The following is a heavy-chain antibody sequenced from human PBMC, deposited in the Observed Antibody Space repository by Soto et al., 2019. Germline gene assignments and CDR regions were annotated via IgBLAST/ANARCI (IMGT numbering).Heavy chain of an antibody. D-gene: IGHD3-22*01. CDR2: MYYSGSF. V-gene: IGHV4-59*01. Sequence: QVHLQESGPGLVKPSETLSLTCSVSGDSISSGYWTWIRQPPGRGLEWIGYMYYSGSFNYNPSLESRVIISVDTSKNQFSLRLSSVTAADTAVYYCARAYYDTGGFGLDPWGQGALVTVSS. CDR3: ARAYYDTGGFGLDP. J-gene: IGHJ5*02. CDR1: GDSISSGY.